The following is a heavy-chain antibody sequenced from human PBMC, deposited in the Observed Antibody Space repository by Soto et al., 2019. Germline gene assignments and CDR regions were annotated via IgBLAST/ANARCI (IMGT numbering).Heavy chain of an antibody. V-gene: IGHV4-39*01. CDR3: ARRGGYCSSTSCYSPPSNYYYYYMDV. D-gene: IGHD2-2*01. Sequence: QLQLQESGPGLVKPSETLSLTCTVSGGSISSSSYYWGWIRQPPGKGLEWIGSIYYSGSTYYNPSLKSRVTISVDTSKNQFSLKLSSVTAADTAVYYCARRGGYCSSTSCYSPPSNYYYYYMDVWGKGTTVTVSS. CDR1: GGSISSSSYY. CDR2: IYYSGST. J-gene: IGHJ6*03.